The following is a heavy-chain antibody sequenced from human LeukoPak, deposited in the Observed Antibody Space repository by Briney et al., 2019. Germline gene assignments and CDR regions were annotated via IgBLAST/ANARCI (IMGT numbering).Heavy chain of an antibody. V-gene: IGHV1-69*10. D-gene: IGHD1-26*01. J-gene: IGHJ4*02. CDR3: AILGTVPY. CDR2: AIPFLGTA. Sequence: ASVKVSCKASGGTFISYVISWVRQAPGQGLEWMGGAIPFLGTANYAQKFQDRITITAEKSTTITYMELRSLRSDDTAIYYCAILGTVPYWGQGTQITVSS. CDR1: GGTFISYV.